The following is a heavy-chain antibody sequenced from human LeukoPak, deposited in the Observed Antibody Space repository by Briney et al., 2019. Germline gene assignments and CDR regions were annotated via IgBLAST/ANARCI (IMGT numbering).Heavy chain of an antibody. J-gene: IGHJ4*02. CDR1: GYTFTSYD. CDR2: MNPNMGNT. CDR3: ARGRGLTYYYDSSGYYYAY. V-gene: IGHV1-8*01. Sequence: ASVKVSCKASGYTFTSYDINWVRQATGQGLEWMGWMNPNMGNTGYAQKFQGRVTMTRNTSIGTAYMELSSLRSEDTAVYYCARGRGLTYYYDSSGYYYAYWGQGTLVTVSS. D-gene: IGHD3-22*01.